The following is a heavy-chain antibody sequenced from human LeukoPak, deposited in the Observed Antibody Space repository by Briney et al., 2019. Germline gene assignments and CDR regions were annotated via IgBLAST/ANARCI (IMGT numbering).Heavy chain of an antibody. CDR3: ARERSVGAAGLGKYFDS. J-gene: IGHJ4*02. CDR1: GVSFSSYS. CDR2: IYYSGST. V-gene: IGHV4-59*01. Sequence: SETLSLTCTVSGVSFSSYSWRWVRQPPGKGLEWIGYIYYSGSTNYNPSLKSRVTISVDTSKNHFSLKLSSVTAADTAVYYCARERSVGAAGLGKYFDSWGQGTLVTVSS. D-gene: IGHD2-15*01.